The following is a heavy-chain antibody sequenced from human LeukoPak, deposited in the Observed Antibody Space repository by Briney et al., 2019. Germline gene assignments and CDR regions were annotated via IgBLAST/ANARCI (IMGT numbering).Heavy chain of an antibody. Sequence: TSETLSLTCAVYGGSFSGYYWSWIRQPPGKGLEWIGYIYYSGSTNYNPSLKSRVTISVDTSKNQFSLKLSSVTAADTAVYYCARDLAFDIWGQGTMVTVSS. V-gene: IGHV4-59*01. J-gene: IGHJ3*02. CDR2: IYYSGST. CDR1: GGSFSGYY. CDR3: ARDLAFDI.